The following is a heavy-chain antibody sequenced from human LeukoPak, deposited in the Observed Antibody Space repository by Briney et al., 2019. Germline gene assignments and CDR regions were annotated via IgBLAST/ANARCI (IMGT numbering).Heavy chain of an antibody. Sequence: GGSLRLSCAASRFTFSSYEMNWVRQAPGKGLEWVSYISSSGSTIYHADSVKGRFIISRDNAKSSLYLQMNSLRAEDTAVYYCARGPSGGNRLWMDYWGQGTLVTVSS. D-gene: IGHD2/OR15-2a*01. CDR3: ARGPSGGNRLWMDY. V-gene: IGHV3-48*03. CDR2: ISSSGSTI. J-gene: IGHJ4*02. CDR1: RFTFSSYE.